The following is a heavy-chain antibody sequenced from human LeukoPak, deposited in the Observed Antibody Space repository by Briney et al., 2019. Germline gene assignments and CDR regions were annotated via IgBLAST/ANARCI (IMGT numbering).Heavy chain of an antibody. CDR1: GGSISSYY. Sequence: PSETLSLTCTVSGGSISSYYWSWIRQPPGKGLEWIGYIYYSGSTNYNPSLKSRVTISVDTSKNQFSLRLSSVTAADTAMYYCAGGNTVGPVDYWGQGTLVTVSS. CDR3: AGGNTVGPVDY. CDR2: IYYSGST. V-gene: IGHV4-59*01. J-gene: IGHJ4*02. D-gene: IGHD2-15*01.